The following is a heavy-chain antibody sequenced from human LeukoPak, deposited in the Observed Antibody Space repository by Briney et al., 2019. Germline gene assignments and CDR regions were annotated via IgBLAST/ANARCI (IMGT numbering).Heavy chain of an antibody. CDR1: GYTFTSYG. CDR3: ARPAGYCSGGSCPDAFDI. D-gene: IGHD2-15*01. Sequence: ASVKVSCKASGYTFTSYGISWVRQAPGQGLEWMGWISAYNGNTNYAQKLQGRVTMTTDTSTSTAYMELRSLRSDDTAVYYCARPAGYCSGGSCPDAFDIWGQGTMVTVSS. CDR2: ISAYNGNT. V-gene: IGHV1-18*01. J-gene: IGHJ3*02.